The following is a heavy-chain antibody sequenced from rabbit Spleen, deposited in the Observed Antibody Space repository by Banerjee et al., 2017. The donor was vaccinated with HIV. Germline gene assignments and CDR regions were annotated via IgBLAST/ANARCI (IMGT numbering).Heavy chain of an antibody. D-gene: IGHD8-1*01. CDR3: ARDTGTSFSTYGMDL. J-gene: IGHJ6*01. V-gene: IGHV1S40*01. CDR2: IHAGSSGTT. CDR1: GVSFNFNNY. Sequence: TLVESGGDLVKPGASLTLTCTASGVSFNFNNYMCWVRQAPGKGLEWIAYIHAGSSGTTYYASWAKGRFTISKTSSTTVTLQMTSLTAADTATYFCARDTGTSFSTYGMDLWGPGTLVTVS.